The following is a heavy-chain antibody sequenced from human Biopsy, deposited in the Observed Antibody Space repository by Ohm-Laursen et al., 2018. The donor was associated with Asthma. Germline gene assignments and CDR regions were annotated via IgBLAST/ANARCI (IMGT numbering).Heavy chain of an antibody. Sequence: TLSLTCAVSGDSIDSGDYSWTWIRQSPGVGLEWIGYIYRNGDTYYNPTLKNRATISIDRSKNQFSLRLRYVTAADTAVYYCARGWNCGGDCYSLDSWGQGTLVTVSS. CDR3: ARGWNCGGDCYSLDS. J-gene: IGHJ4*02. CDR2: IYRNGDT. D-gene: IGHD2-21*02. V-gene: IGHV4-30-2*06. CDR1: GDSIDSGDYS.